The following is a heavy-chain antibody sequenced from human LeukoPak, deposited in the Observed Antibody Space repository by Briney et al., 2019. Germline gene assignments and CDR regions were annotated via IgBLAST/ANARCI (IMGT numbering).Heavy chain of an antibody. Sequence: GRFTTSRDDSKSIAYLQMNSLKTEDTAVYYCTRASGGTYYGDAFDIWGQGTMVTVSS. V-gene: IGHV3-49*02. J-gene: IGHJ3*02. D-gene: IGHD1-26*01. CDR3: TRASGGTYYGDAFDI.